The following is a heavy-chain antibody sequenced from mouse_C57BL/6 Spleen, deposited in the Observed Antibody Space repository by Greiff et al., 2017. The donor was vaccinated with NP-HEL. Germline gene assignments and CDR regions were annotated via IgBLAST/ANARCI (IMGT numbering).Heavy chain of an antibody. J-gene: IGHJ4*01. CDR2: IWRGGST. V-gene: IGHV2-5*01. D-gene: IGHD2-5*01. CDR1: GFSLTSYG. CDR3: AKNSHYSNNYAMDY. Sequence: QVQLKESGPGLVQPSQSLSITCTVSGFSLTSYGVHWVRQSPGKGLEWLGVIWRGGSTDYNAAFMSRLSITKDNSKSQVFFKMNSLQADDTAIYYCAKNSHYSNNYAMDYWGQGTSVTVSS.